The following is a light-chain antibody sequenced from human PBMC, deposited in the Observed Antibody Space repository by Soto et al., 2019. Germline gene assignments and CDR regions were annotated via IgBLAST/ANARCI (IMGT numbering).Light chain of an antibody. CDR2: GAS. V-gene: IGKV3-15*01. CDR1: QSVSTN. CDR3: QQYHNLWT. J-gene: IGKJ1*01. Sequence: DIVMTQSPATLSVSPGERATLSCRASQSVSTNLAWYQQKVGQAPRLLIYGASSRATGIPARFSGGGSGTEFTLTISSLQSEDFALYYCQQYHNLWTFGQGTKVDIK.